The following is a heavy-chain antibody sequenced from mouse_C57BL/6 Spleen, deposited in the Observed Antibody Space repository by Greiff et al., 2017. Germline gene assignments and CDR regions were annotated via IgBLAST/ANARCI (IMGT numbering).Heavy chain of an antibody. CDR3: ARGRIPGARDY. Sequence: VQLQQSGAELVRPGSSVKMSCKTSGYTFTSYGINWVKQRPGQGLEWIGYIYIGNGYTEYNEKFKGKATLTSDTSSSPAYMQRSSLTSEDAAIDFWARGRIPGARDYWGQGTSVTVSS. V-gene: IGHV1-58*01. CDR1: GYTFTSYG. CDR2: IYIGNGYT. J-gene: IGHJ4*01.